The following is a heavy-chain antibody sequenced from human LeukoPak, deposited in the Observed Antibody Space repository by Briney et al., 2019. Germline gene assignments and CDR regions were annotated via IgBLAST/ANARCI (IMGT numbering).Heavy chain of an antibody. CDR1: GFSFSTYA. J-gene: IGHJ4*02. CDR2: SSGSDPGT. V-gene: IGHV3-23*01. Sequence: GGSLRLSCAASGFSFSTYAMSWVRQIPGKGLEWVSASSGSDPGTYYADSVKGRFTISRVNSRNTLYLQMNRLRVEDTAVYYCAKGSRGSCRGAYCYSFDNWGQGAVVTVSS. D-gene: IGHD2-21*02. CDR3: AKGSRGSCRGAYCYSFDN.